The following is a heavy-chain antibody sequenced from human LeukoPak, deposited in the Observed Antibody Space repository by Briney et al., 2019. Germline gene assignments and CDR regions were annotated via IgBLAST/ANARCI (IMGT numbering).Heavy chain of an antibody. CDR2: IDTSGNT. J-gene: IGHJ4*02. D-gene: IGHD3-9*01. Sequence: SETLSLTCTVSGASISGYYWNWIRQPPGKGLEWIGRIDTSGNTNYKPSLKSRVTMSVDTSKNQFSLKLGSVTAADTAVYYCARAPYYDILTGPRLKGNRYFDYWGQGTLVTVSS. CDR3: ARAPYYDILTGPRLKGNRYFDY. V-gene: IGHV4-4*07. CDR1: GASISGYY.